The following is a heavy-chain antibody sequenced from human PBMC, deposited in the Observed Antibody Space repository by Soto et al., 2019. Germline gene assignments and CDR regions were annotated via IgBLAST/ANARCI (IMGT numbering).Heavy chain of an antibody. Sequence: SGPTLVKPTQTLTLTCTFSGSSLSTSGVGVGWIRQPPGKALEWLALIYWDDDKRYSPSLKSRLTIPKDTSKNQVVLTMTNMDPVDTATYYCAHWYYDILTGPRFDYWGQGTLVTVSS. V-gene: IGHV2-5*02. CDR3: AHWYYDILTGPRFDY. CDR1: GSSLSTSGVG. D-gene: IGHD3-9*01. J-gene: IGHJ4*02. CDR2: IYWDDDK.